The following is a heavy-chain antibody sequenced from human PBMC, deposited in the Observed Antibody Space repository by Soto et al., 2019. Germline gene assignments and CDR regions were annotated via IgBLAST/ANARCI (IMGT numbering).Heavy chain of an antibody. CDR2: IYYSGNT. V-gene: IGHV4-39*01. D-gene: IGHD5-12*01. Sequence: QLQLQESGPGLVKPSETLSLTCSVSGDSISSGGYYWVWIRQPPGKGLEWIGSIYYSGNTFYNASLKSRLTLSRETSKNQFSLKLSSVTAADTAVYYCASRLGYGYAMDVWGQGTTVTVSS. J-gene: IGHJ6*02. CDR3: ASRLGYGYAMDV. CDR1: GDSISSGGYY.